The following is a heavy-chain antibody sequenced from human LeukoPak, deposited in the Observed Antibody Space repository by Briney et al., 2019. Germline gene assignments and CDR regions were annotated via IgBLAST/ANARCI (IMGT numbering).Heavy chain of an antibody. D-gene: IGHD3-22*01. CDR2: IHPNNGGT. Sequence: ASVKVSRKASGYTFTGYYMHWVRQAPGQGLEWLGWIHPNNGGTNYGQKFQGRVTMTRDTSISTAYMELSSLRSEDTAVYYCARDTANYYYDSSGYYFDYWGQGTLVTVSS. CDR1: GYTFTGYY. J-gene: IGHJ4*02. V-gene: IGHV1-2*02. CDR3: ARDTANYYYDSSGYYFDY.